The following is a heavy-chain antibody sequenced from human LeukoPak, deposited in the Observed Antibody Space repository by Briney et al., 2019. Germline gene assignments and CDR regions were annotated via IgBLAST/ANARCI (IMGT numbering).Heavy chain of an antibody. Sequence: ASVNVSCKASGYTFTSYGISWVRQAPGQGLEWMGWISAYNGNTNYAQKLQGRVTMTTDTSTSTAYMELRSLRSDDTAVYYCARAKSTSFQGHYYYFYGMDVWGQGTTVTVSS. CDR1: GYTFTSYG. J-gene: IGHJ6*02. CDR2: ISAYNGNT. CDR3: ARAKSTSFQGHYYYFYGMDV. D-gene: IGHD2-2*01. V-gene: IGHV1-18*01.